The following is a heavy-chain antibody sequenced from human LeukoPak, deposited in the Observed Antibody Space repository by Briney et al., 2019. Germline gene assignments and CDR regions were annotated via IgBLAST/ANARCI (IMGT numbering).Heavy chain of an antibody. V-gene: IGHV3-30*01. CDR2: ISYGGSNK. CDR3: ARAPTTVTPDDY. J-gene: IGHJ4*02. D-gene: IGHD4-17*01. Sequence: PGRSLRLSCAASGFTFSSYAMHWVRQAPGKGLEWVAVISYGGSNKYYADSVKGRFTISRDNSKNTLYLQMNSLRAEDTAVYYCARAPTTVTPDDYWGQGTLVTVSS. CDR1: GFTFSSYA.